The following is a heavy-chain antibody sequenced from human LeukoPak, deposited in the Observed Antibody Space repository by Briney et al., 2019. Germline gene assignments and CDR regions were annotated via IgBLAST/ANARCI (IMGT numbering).Heavy chain of an antibody. CDR1: GYTFTGYY. CDR2: INPNSGGT. V-gene: IGHV1-2*02. CDR3: ARGSDCSGGSCYSGFGY. Sequence: ASVKVSCKASGYTFTGYYMHWVRQAPGQGLEWMRWINPNSGGTNYAQKFQGRVTMTRDTSISTAYMELSRLRSDDTAVYYCARGSDCSGGSCYSGFGYWGQGTLVTVSS. J-gene: IGHJ4*02. D-gene: IGHD2-15*01.